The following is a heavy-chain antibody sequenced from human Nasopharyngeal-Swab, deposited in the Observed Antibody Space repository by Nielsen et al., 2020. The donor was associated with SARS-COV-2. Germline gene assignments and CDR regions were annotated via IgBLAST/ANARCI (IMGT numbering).Heavy chain of an antibody. Sequence: VRQAPGKGLEWVAVIWYDGSNKYYADSVKGRFTISRDNSKNTLYLQMNSLRAEDTAVYYCARDRGGGLELFNWFDPWGQGTLVTVSS. CDR2: IWYDGSNK. V-gene: IGHV3-33*01. D-gene: IGHD1-7*01. CDR3: ARDRGGGLELFNWFDP. J-gene: IGHJ5*02.